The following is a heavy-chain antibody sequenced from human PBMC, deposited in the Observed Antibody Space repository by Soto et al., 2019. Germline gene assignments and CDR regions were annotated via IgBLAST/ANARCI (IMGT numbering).Heavy chain of an antibody. CDR1: GFTVSSNY. CDR2: IYSGGST. CDR3: ARDRGTEADYYCMDV. D-gene: IGHD2-15*01. V-gene: IGHV3-53*01. J-gene: IGHJ6*02. Sequence: EVQLVESGGGLIQPGGSLRLSCAASGFTVSSNYMSWVRQAPGKGLEWVSVIYSGGSTYYADSVKGRFTISRDNSKNTLYLQMNSLRDEDTAVYYCARDRGTEADYYCMDVWGQVTTVTVAS.